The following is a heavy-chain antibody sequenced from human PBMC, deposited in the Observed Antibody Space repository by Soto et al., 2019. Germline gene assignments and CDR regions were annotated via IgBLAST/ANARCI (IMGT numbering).Heavy chain of an antibody. Sequence: GGSLRLSCAASGFTFSSYSMNWVRQSPGKGLEWVSYISSSSTIYYADSVKGRFTISRDNAKNSLYLQMNSLRDEDTAVYYCAREGGRLNRLAPWGQGTLVTVSS. CDR2: ISSSSTI. CDR1: GFTFSSYS. J-gene: IGHJ5*02. V-gene: IGHV3-48*02. D-gene: IGHD1-26*01. CDR3: AREGGRLNRLAP.